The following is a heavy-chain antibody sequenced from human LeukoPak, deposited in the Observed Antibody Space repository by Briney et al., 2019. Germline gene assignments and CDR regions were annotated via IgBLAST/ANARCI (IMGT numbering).Heavy chain of an antibody. J-gene: IGHJ4*02. V-gene: IGHV4-34*01. D-gene: IGHD1-26*01. CDR1: GGSFSAYY. CDR2: INHSGST. Sequence: SETLSLTCAVYGGSFSAYYWTWIRQPPGKGLEWIGEINHSGSTNYNPSLNGRVTMSLDESRNQLSLDLTSVTAADTAIYYCSRESGAFCPFGYWGQGTLVIVPP. CDR3: SRESGAFCPFGY.